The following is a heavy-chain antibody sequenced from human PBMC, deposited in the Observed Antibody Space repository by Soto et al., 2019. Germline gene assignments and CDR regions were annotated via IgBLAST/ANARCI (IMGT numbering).Heavy chain of an antibody. Sequence: SETLSLTCTVSGGSISSGGYYWSWIRQHPGKGLEWIGYIYYSGSTYYNPSLKSRVTISVDTSKNQFSLKVSSVTAADTAVYYCARSPSSWYWFDPWGQGTLVTVSS. J-gene: IGHJ5*02. CDR2: IYYSGST. CDR3: ARSPSSWYWFDP. D-gene: IGHD6-13*01. CDR1: GGSISSGGYY. V-gene: IGHV4-31*03.